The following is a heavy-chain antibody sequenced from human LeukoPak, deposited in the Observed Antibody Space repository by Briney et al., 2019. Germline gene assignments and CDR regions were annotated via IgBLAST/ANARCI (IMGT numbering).Heavy chain of an antibody. CDR2: IYYSGST. CDR1: GGSISSSSYY. Sequence: SETLSLTCTVSGGSISSSSYYWGWIRQPPGKGLEWIGSIYYSGSTCYNPSLKSRVTISVDTSKNQFSLKLSSVTAADTAVYYCARLYSPTNWFDPWGQGTLVTVSS. CDR3: ARLYSPTNWFDP. D-gene: IGHD4-11*01. J-gene: IGHJ5*02. V-gene: IGHV4-39*01.